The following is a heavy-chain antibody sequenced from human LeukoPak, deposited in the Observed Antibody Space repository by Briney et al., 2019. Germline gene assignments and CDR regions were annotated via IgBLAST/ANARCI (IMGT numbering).Heavy chain of an antibody. CDR1: GGTSSSYS. D-gene: IGHD2-2*01. Sequence: ASVKVSCKASGGTSSSYSISWVRQAPGQGPEWLGRITPNLAITDYAQKFRGRVTLTADKSTSTVYMELGSLTSEDTAAYYCARDSALRCSSTSCYFDYWGQGTLVTVSS. J-gene: IGHJ4*02. CDR3: ARDSALRCSSTSCYFDY. V-gene: IGHV1-69*04. CDR2: ITPNLAIT.